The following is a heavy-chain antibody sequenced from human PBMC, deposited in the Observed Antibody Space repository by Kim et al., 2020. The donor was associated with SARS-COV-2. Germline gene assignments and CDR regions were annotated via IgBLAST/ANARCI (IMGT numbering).Heavy chain of an antibody. CDR3: AKDCGGDCPHDAFDI. V-gene: IGHV3-9*01. D-gene: IGHD2-21*01. CDR2: ISWNSGSI. CDR1: GFTFDDYA. Sequence: GGSLRLSCAASGFTFDDYAMHWVRQAPGKGLEWVSGISWNSGSIGYADSVKGRFTISRDNAKNSLYLQMNSLRAEDTALYYCAKDCGGDCPHDAFDIWGHGTMVTVSS. J-gene: IGHJ3*02.